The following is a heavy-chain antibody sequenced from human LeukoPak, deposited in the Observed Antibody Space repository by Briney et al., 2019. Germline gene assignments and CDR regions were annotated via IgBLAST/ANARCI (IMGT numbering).Heavy chain of an antibody. Sequence: ASVKVSCKASGYTFTSYGISWVRQAPGQGLEWMGWISAYNGNTNYPQKLQGKVTMTADTSTSTAYMELRGLRSDDTAVYYWARDRSGYYDPPFDCWGQGTLVTVSS. CDR2: ISAYNGNT. V-gene: IGHV1-18*01. D-gene: IGHD3-3*01. CDR1: GYTFTSYG. CDR3: ARDRSGYYDPPFDC. J-gene: IGHJ4*02.